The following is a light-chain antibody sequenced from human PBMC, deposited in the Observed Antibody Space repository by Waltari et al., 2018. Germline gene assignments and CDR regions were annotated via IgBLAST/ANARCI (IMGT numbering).Light chain of an antibody. J-gene: IGKJ5*01. Sequence: IVMTQSPDSLAVSLGARATTNCKSSQTLLYSSNNKNYLAWYQQKPGQPPKLLIYWAPARESGVPDRFSGSWSGTDFTLTISSLQAEDVAVYYCQQYYSTPPTFGQGTRLEIK. V-gene: IGKV4-1*01. CDR1: QTLLYSSNNKNY. CDR3: QQYYSTPPT. CDR2: WAP.